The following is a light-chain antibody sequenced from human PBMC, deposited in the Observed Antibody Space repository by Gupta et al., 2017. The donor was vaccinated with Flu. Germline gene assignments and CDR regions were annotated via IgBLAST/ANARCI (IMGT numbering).Light chain of an antibody. CDR2: AAS. J-gene: IGKJ1*01. V-gene: IGKV1-39*01. CDR3: QQSYITPRT. Sequence: CRASENVGNYLHWYRHKPGKPPKLLIFAASTLQRGVPSRFSCSRSGTAFTLTISSLDPDDFATYYCQQSYITPRTFGPGTKVEI. CDR1: ENVGNY.